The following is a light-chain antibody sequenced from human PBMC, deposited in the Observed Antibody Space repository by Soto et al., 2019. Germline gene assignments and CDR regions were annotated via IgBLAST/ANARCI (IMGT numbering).Light chain of an antibody. V-gene: IGKV3-20*01. Sequence: ENVLTQSPGTLSLSPGEGATLSCRASQNVNSRYLAWYQQKPGQAPRLLVYAASTRAAGTPHRFSGSASGTAFTLSISRLEPEDFAIYFCQHYGDSPPNTFGQGTRLEMK. CDR2: AAS. J-gene: IGKJ2*01. CDR1: QNVNSRY. CDR3: QHYGDSPPNT.